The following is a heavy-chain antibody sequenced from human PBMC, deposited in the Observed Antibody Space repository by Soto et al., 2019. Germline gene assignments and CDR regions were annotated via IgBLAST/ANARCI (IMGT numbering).Heavy chain of an antibody. CDR2: ISYDGSNK. CDR3: ARDIVGVVSGPDY. J-gene: IGHJ4*02. V-gene: IGHV3-30*03. D-gene: IGHD1-26*01. Sequence: GGSLRLSCAASGFTFSSYGMHWVRQAPGKGLEWVAVISYDGSNKYYADSVKGRFTISRDNSKNTLYLQMNSLRAEDTAVYYWARDIVGVVSGPDYWGQGTLVTVSS. CDR1: GFTFSSYG.